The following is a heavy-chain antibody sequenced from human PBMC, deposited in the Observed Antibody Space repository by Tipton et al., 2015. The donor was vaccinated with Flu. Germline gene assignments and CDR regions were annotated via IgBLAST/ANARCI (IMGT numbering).Heavy chain of an antibody. Sequence: QLVQSGAEVKKAGGPLKISCKGSGYSFTSYWIGWVRLMPGKGLEWMGIINPDDSDTRYSPSFHAQVTISVDKSIRTAYLQWSSLKASDPAIYYCAGPRLESSSLPIDFWGRGTLVTVSS. CDR1: GYSFTSYW. J-gene: IGHJ4*01. D-gene: IGHD6-13*01. V-gene: IGHV5-51*01. CDR2: INPDDSDT. CDR3: AGPRLESSSLPIDF.